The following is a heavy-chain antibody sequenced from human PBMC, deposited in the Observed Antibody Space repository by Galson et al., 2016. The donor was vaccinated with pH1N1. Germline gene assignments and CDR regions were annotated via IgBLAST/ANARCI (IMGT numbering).Heavy chain of an antibody. CDR1: GFTFSDFY. CDR2: ISSSGSTI. CDR3: ARSRRAAIYYYGMDV. J-gene: IGHJ6*02. D-gene: IGHD2-2*01. V-gene: IGHV3-11*01. Sequence: SLRLSCAASGFTFSDFYMSWFRQAPGKGLESVSYISSSGSTIYYADSVKGRFTISRDNAKNSLYLQMNSLRAEDTAVYYCARSRRAAIYYYGMDVWGQGTTVTVSS.